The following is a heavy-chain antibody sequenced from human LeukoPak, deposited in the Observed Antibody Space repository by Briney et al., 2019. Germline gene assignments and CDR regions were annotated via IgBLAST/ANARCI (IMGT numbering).Heavy chain of an antibody. Sequence: GGSLRLSCAASGFTFSTYWMNWFRQTPGKGLEWVAKIKADGGEKDHVASVKGRFTISRDNAKNSLYLQMNSLRAEDTAVYYCARGQGLDILTGYQSYDAFDIWGQGTMVTVSS. CDR3: ARGQGLDILTGYQSYDAFDI. V-gene: IGHV3-7*01. J-gene: IGHJ3*02. CDR2: IKADGGEK. CDR1: GFTFSTYW. D-gene: IGHD3-9*01.